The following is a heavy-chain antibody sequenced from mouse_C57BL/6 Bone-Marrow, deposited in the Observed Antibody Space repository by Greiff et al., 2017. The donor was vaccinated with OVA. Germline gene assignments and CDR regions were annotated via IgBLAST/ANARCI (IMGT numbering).Heavy chain of an antibody. CDR1: GYTFTDYN. D-gene: IGHD4-1*01. V-gene: IGHV1-18*01. CDR3: ARSLLGYFDY. Sequence: EVQGVESGPELVKPGASVKIPCKASGYTFTDYNMDWVKQSHGKSLEWIGDINPNNGGTIYNQKFKGKATLTVDKSSSTAYMELRSLTSEDTAVYYCARSLLGYFDYWGQGTTLTVSS. CDR2: INPNNGGT. J-gene: IGHJ2*01.